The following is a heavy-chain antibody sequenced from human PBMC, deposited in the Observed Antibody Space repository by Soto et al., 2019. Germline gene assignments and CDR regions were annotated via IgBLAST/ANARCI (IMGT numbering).Heavy chain of an antibody. CDR1: GFTFSTYP. D-gene: IGHD1-1*01. CDR2: ISHDGSNK. V-gene: IGHV3-30-3*01. J-gene: IGHJ5*02. Sequence: QVQLVQSGGGVVQPGRSLRLSCAASGFTFSTYPMHWVRQAPGKGLEWVAVISHDGSNKYYTDSVKGRFTISRDNSKNTLYVPMNSLRAEDTAVYYCARSWGTGDGSNLGYNWLDPWGQGILVTVSS. CDR3: ARSWGTGDGSNLGYNWLDP.